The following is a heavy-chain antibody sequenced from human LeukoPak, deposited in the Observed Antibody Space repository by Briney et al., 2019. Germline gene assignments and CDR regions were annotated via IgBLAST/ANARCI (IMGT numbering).Heavy chain of an antibody. CDR1: GGSSSGYY. CDR3: ARYCSGGSCHSRNRYYYYYGMDV. Sequence: SETLSLTCAVYGGSSSGYYWSWIRQPPGKGLEWIGEINHSGSTNYNPSLKSRVTISVDTSKNQFSLKLSSVTAADTAVYYCARYCSGGSCHSRNRYYYYYGMDVWGQGTTVTVSS. J-gene: IGHJ6*02. D-gene: IGHD2-15*01. V-gene: IGHV4-34*01. CDR2: INHSGST.